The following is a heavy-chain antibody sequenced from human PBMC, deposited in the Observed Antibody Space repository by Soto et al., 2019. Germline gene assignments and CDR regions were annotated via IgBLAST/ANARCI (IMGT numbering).Heavy chain of an antibody. CDR1: EFTFSNYE. J-gene: IGHJ3*02. V-gene: IGHV3-48*03. CDR3: AKSGAPAFDI. CDR2: ISYTGSTI. Sequence: GSLRLSCVGSEFTFSNYEMNWVRQAPGKGLEWVSYISYTGSTIYYADSVKGRFTISRDNSKNTLYLQMNSLRAEDTAVYYCAKSGAPAFDIWGQGAMVTVSS.